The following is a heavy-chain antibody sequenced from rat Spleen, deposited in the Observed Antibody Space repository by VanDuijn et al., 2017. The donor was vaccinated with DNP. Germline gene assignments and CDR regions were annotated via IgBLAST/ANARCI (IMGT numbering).Heavy chain of an antibody. CDR2: ISSGGNT. D-gene: IGHD3-6*01. J-gene: IGHJ2*01. CDR1: GFSLASYT. Sequence: QVQLKESGPGLVQPSQTLSLTCTVSGFSLASYTVSWVRQPPGKGLEWIAAISSGGNTYYNPALTSRLSISRDTSKSQVFLKMNSLQTEDTAIYFCTRDVPNYLDYWGQGVMVTVSS. CDR3: TRDVPNYLDY. V-gene: IGHV2-6*01.